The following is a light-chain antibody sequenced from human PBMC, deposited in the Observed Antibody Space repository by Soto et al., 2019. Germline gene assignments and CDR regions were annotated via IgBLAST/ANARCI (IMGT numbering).Light chain of an antibody. J-gene: IGKJ5*01. CDR3: QQRSNWPPT. Sequence: ESVFTHSPGTLSLSPGERATLSCRASQSVSSYLAWYQQKPGQAPRLLIYDASNRATGIPARFSGSGSGTDFTLTISSLEPEDFAVYYCQQRSNWPPTFGQGTRLENK. CDR2: DAS. CDR1: QSVSSY. V-gene: IGKV3-11*01.